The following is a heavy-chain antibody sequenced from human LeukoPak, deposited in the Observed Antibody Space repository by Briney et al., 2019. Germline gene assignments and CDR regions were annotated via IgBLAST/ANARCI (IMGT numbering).Heavy chain of an antibody. V-gene: IGHV1-18*01. J-gene: IGHJ3*02. CDR2: ITAGNGNT. CDR1: GYNFNSYG. D-gene: IGHD5-18*01. CDR3: ARDLARGHSYGYNAFDI. Sequence: GASVKVSCKASGYNFNSYGIGWVRQAPRQGLEWMGWITAGNGNTNYAQKVQGRVTMTTDTPTSTAYMELRSLRSDDTAVYFCARDLARGHSYGYNAFDIWGQGTMVTVSS.